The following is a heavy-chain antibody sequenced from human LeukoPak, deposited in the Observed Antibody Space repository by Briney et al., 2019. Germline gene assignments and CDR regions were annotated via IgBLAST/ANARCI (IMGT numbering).Heavy chain of an antibody. J-gene: IGHJ4*02. CDR1: GITLSNYG. Sequence: GGSLRLSCAVSGITLSNYGMSWVRQAPGKGLEWVAGVSGSGGRTNYADSVKGRFTVSRDNPKNTLYLQMNSLRAEDTAVYFCAKRGVVIRVILVGFHKEANYFDSWGQGALVTVSS. V-gene: IGHV3-23*01. CDR2: VSGSGGRT. CDR3: AKRGVVIRVILVGFHKEANYFDS. D-gene: IGHD3-22*01.